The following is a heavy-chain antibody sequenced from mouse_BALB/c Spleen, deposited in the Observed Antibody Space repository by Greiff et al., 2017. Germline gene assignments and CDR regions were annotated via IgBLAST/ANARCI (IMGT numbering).Heavy chain of an antibody. Sequence: EVQLVESGGGLVQPGRSLKLSCAASGFTFSSFGMHWVRQAPEKGLEWVAYISSCSSTIYYADTVKGRFTISRDNPKNTLFLQMTGLRSEDTAMYYCARERGLGLGAMDYWGQGTSVTVSA. V-gene: IGHV5-17*02. CDR2: ISSCSSTI. CDR1: GFTFSSFG. J-gene: IGHJ4*01. CDR3: ARERGLGLGAMDY. D-gene: IGHD4-1*01.